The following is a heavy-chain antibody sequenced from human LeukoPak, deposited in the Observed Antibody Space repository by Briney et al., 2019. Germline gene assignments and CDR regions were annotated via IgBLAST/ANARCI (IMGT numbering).Heavy chain of an antibody. D-gene: IGHD3-22*01. CDR1: GYTFTSYY. CDR3: ARDPYYYDSSGYYYADRGNNWFDP. J-gene: IGHJ5*02. V-gene: IGHV1-46*01. Sequence: ASVKVSCRASGYTFTSYYMHWVRQAPGQGLEGMGIINPSGGSTSYAQNFQGRVTMTRDTSTSTVYMELSSLRSEDTAVYYCARDPYYYDSSGYYYADRGNNWFDPWGQGTLVTVSS. CDR2: INPSGGST.